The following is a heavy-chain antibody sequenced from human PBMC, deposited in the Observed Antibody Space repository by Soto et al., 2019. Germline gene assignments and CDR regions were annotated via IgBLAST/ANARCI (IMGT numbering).Heavy chain of an antibody. CDR1: GFTFSDHY. CDR3: AKAVSGDSHAYDY. Sequence: QVQLVESGGGLVKPGGSLRLSCAASGFTFSDHYMSWIRQAPGKGLEWVSYISTGGGTIYYADSLKGRFTISRDNAKNSLYLQMNSLRAEDTAVYYCAKAVSGDSHAYDYWGQGTLVTVSS. J-gene: IGHJ4*02. D-gene: IGHD5-18*01. V-gene: IGHV3-11*01. CDR2: ISTGGGTI.